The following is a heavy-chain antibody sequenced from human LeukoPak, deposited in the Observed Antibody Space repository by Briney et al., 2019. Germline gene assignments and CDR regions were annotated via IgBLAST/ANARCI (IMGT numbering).Heavy chain of an antibody. J-gene: IGHJ6*02. CDR3: TRRGEKKYYYYGMDV. CDR2: ITSKANSYAT. V-gene: IGHV3-73*01. Sequence: RSGGSLRLSCAASGFTFSGSAMHWVRQASGKGLEWVGRITSKANSYATAYAASVKGRFTISRDDSKNTAYLQMNSLKTEDTAVYYCTRRGEKKYYYYGMDVWGQGTPVTVSS. D-gene: IGHD3-10*01. CDR1: GFTFSGSA.